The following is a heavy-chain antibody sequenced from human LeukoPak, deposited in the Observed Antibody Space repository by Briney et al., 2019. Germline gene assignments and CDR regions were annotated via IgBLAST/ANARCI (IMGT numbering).Heavy chain of an antibody. CDR3: AREGTYYYDSSGYDAFDI. CDR2: ISSSSSYI. Sequence: GGSLRLSCAASWFTFSSHSMNWVRQAPGKGLEWVSCISSSSSYIYYADAVKGRFTISRDKAKNSLYLQMNSLRAEDTAVYYCAREGTYYYDSSGYDAFDIWGQGTMVTVSS. D-gene: IGHD3-22*01. J-gene: IGHJ3*02. V-gene: IGHV3-21*01. CDR1: WFTFSSHS.